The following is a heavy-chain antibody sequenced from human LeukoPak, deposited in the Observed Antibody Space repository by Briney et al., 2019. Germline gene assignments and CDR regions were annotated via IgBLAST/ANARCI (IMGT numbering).Heavy chain of an antibody. CDR2: ISGSGGTT. Sequence: GGSLRLSCAASGFTFNRYGMSWVRQAPGKGLEWVSAISGSGGTTYYADSVKGRFTISRDNSKNTLYLQINSLRAEDTAVYYCARDLVFNYYDSSGYYSGSFDYWGQGTLVTVSS. J-gene: IGHJ4*02. D-gene: IGHD3-22*01. CDR3: ARDLVFNYYDSSGYYSGSFDY. CDR1: GFTFNRYG. V-gene: IGHV3-23*01.